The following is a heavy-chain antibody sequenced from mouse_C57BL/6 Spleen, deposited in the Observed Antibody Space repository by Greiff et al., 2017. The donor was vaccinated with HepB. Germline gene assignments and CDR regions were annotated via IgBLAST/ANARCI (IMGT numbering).Heavy chain of an antibody. CDR3: ALIHYYGSTLDY. D-gene: IGHD1-1*01. CDR2: IYPGGGST. Sequence: QVQLQQPGAELVKPGASVKMSCKASGYTFSSYWITWVKQRPGQGLEWIGDIYPGGGSTNYNEKFKSKATLTVDTSSSTAYMQLSSLTSEDSAVYYSALIHYYGSTLDYWGQGTTLTVSS. CDR1: GYTFSSYW. V-gene: IGHV1-55*01. J-gene: IGHJ2*01.